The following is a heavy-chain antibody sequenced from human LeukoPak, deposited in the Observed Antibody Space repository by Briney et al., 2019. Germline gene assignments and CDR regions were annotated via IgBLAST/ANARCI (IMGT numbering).Heavy chain of an antibody. V-gene: IGHV4-34*01. D-gene: IGHD1-14*01. CDR2: INHSGST. CDR3: ARRGSGASLEYYFDL. J-gene: IGHJ2*01. CDR1: GGSFSGYY. Sequence: PSETLSLTCAVYGGSFSGYYWSWIRQPPGKGLEWIGEINHSGSTNYNPSLKSRVTISVDTSKNQFSLKLSSVTAADTAVYYCARRGSGASLEYYFDLWGRGTLVTVSS.